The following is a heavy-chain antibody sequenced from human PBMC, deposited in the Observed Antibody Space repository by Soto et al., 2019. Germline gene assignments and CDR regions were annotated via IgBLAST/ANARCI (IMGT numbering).Heavy chain of an antibody. CDR1: GGSISSYY. CDR3: ARQYCTNGVCYRGGADYYYGMDV. CDR2: IYYSGST. J-gene: IGHJ6*02. Sequence: NPSETLSLTCTVSGGSISSYYWSWIRQPPGKGLEWIGYIYYSGSTNYNPSLKSRVTISVDTSKNQFSLKLSSVTAADTAVYYCARQYCTNGVCYRGGADYYYGMDVWGQGTTVTGSS. D-gene: IGHD2-8*01. V-gene: IGHV4-59*01.